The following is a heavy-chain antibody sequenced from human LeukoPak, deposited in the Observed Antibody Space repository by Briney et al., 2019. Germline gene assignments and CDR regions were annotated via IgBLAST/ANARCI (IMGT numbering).Heavy chain of an antibody. Sequence: GGSLRLSWAASGFTFSSYAMSCVRQAPGKGLEWVLAIRGSGGRTYYAESVKGRLPISRDNSKNPLYLQMNSLRAEDTAVSYCGRDPPEYRSSWFDYWGQGTLVTVSS. D-gene: IGHD6-13*01. CDR2: IRGSGGRT. J-gene: IGHJ4*02. V-gene: IGHV3-23*01. CDR1: GFTFSSYA. CDR3: GRDPPEYRSSWFDY.